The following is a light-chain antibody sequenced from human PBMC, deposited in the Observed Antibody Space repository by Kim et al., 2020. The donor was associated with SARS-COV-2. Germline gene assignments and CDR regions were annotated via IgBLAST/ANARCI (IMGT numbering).Light chain of an antibody. Sequence: VSPGQTASITGSGDKLGEKYACWYQQKTGPAPVLLIYQDSKRRSGIPVRFSGSNSGNTATLTISGTQAMDEADYYCQAWDSSTYVFGTRTTVTV. V-gene: IGLV3-1*01. CDR2: QDS. CDR3: QAWDSSTYV. CDR1: KLGEKY. J-gene: IGLJ1*01.